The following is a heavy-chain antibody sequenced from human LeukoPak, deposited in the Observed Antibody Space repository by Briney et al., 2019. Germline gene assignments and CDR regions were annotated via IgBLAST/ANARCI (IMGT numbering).Heavy chain of an antibody. CDR3: ARLHYDYVWGSYRPFDY. Sequence: SETLSLTCAVYGGSFSGYYWSWIRQPPGKGLEWIGEINHSGSTNYNPSLKSRVTISVDTSKNQFSLKLSSVTAADTAVYYCARLHYDYVWGSYRPFDYWGQGTLVTVSS. V-gene: IGHV4-34*01. J-gene: IGHJ4*02. CDR2: INHSGST. D-gene: IGHD3-16*02. CDR1: GGSFSGYY.